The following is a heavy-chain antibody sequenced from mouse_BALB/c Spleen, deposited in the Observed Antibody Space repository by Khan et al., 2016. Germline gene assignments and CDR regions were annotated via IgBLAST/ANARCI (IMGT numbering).Heavy chain of an antibody. Sequence: EVQLQESGPGLVKPSQSLSLTCTVTGYSITSGYGWNWIRQFPGNQLEWMGNISYSGSTNYNPSLKSRTSITRDTSTNPFFLQLSSVTTEDTATYYWARTTRIKYWGQGTTLTVSS. V-gene: IGHV3-2*02. CDR2: ISYSGST. CDR3: ARTTRIKY. CDR1: GYSITSGYG. D-gene: IGHD2-12*01. J-gene: IGHJ2*01.